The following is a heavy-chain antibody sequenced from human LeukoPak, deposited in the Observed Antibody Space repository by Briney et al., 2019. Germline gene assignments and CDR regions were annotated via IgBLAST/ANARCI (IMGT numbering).Heavy chain of an antibody. J-gene: IGHJ3*02. CDR3: ASKIANDAFDI. D-gene: IGHD2/OR15-2a*01. Sequence: SETLSPTCTVSGDSISNYYWIWIRQPPGKGLEWIGYIYYSGSTNYNPSLKSRVSMSLDTSKNQFSLKLSSVTAADTAVYYCASKIANDAFDIWGQGTMVTVSS. CDR1: GDSISNYY. V-gene: IGHV4-59*01. CDR2: IYYSGST.